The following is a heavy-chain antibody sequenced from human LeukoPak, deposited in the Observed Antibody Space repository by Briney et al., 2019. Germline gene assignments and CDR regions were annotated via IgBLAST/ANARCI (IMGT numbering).Heavy chain of an antibody. CDR2: IWYDGSKK. J-gene: IGHJ4*02. CDR3: AKDLPYSGWDELGY. V-gene: IGHV3-33*06. Sequence: GGSLRLSCAASGFIFSNYGMQWVRQAPGKGLEWVAVIWYDGSKKYYVDSVKGRFTISRDNSKNTLYLQMNSLRAEDTAVYYCAKDLPYSGWDELGYWGQGTLVTVSS. D-gene: IGHD5-12*01. CDR1: GFIFSNYG.